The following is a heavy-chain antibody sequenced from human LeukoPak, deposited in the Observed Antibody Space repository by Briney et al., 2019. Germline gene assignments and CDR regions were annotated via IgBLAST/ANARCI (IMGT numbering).Heavy chain of an antibody. J-gene: IGHJ4*02. D-gene: IGHD3-10*01. Sequence: PGGSLRLSCAASGFTFTNAWMSWVRQAPGKGLEWVGRIKSKGDGETTDYAAPVKGRFTMSRDDSKATLYLQMNSLKAEGTAVYYCTTDLGITMIRGVIVYWGQGALVTVSS. CDR1: GFTFTNAW. CDR3: TTDLGITMIRGVIVY. V-gene: IGHV3-15*01. CDR2: IKSKGDGETT.